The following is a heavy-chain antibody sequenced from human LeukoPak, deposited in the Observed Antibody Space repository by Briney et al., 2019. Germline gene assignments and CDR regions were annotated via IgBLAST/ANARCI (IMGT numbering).Heavy chain of an antibody. D-gene: IGHD4-17*01. J-gene: IGHJ4*02. V-gene: IGHV3-48*04. CDR3: ARDLYGDYALDY. CDR1: GFSFSTYS. Sequence: GGSLRLSCAASGFSFSTYSMNWVRQAPGKGLEWVSYISSSSTIYYANSVKGRFTISRDNAKNSLYLQMNSLRAEDTAVYYCARDLYGDYALDYWGQGTLVTVSS. CDR2: ISSSSTI.